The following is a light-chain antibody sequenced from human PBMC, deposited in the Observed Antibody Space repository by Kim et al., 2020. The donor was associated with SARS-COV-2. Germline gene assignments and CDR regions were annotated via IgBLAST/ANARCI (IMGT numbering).Light chain of an antibody. J-gene: IGLJ3*02. Sequence: QSVLTQPPSTSGTPGQRVTISCSGSSSNIRSYSVHWYQQVPGTAPKVLIYRNNQRPSGVPDRFSGSRSGTTASLAISGLRSEDEGNYYCAAWDDSLSGAVFGGGTQLTVL. V-gene: IGLV1-47*01. CDR1: SSNIRSYS. CDR2: RNN. CDR3: AAWDDSLSGAV.